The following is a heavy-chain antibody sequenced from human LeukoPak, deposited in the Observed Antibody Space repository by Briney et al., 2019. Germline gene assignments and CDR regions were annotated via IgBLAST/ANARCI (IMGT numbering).Heavy chain of an antibody. V-gene: IGHV4-39*01. J-gene: IGHJ5*02. D-gene: IGHD2-15*01. CDR3: ARHPGDPRYCSGGSCYVPNWFDP. CDR1: GGSISSSSYY. CDR2: IYYSGST. Sequence: SETLSLTCTVSGGSISSSSYYWGWIRQPPGKGLEWIGRIYYSGSTYYNPSPKSRVTISVTTSKNQFSLKLSSVTAADTAVYYCARHPGDPRYCSGGSCYVPNWFDPWGQGTLVTVSS.